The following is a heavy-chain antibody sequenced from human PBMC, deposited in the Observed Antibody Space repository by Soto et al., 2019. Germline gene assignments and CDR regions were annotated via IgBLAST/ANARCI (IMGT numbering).Heavy chain of an antibody. CDR2: IYYSGST. V-gene: IGHV4-59*08. Sequence: SETLSLTCAVYGGSFSGYYWSWIRQPPGKGLEWIGYIYYSGSTNYNPSLKSRVTISVDTSKNQFSLKLSSVTAADTAVYYCARPGDSSGYYPFDYWGQGTLVTVSS. CDR1: GGSFSGYY. CDR3: ARPGDSSGYYPFDY. J-gene: IGHJ4*02. D-gene: IGHD3-22*01.